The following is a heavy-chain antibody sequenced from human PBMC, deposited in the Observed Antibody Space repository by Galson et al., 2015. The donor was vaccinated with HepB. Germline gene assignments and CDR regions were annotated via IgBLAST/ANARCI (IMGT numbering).Heavy chain of an antibody. V-gene: IGHV1-46*01. J-gene: IGHJ4*02. CDR2: INPRGGVT. Sequence: VKVSCKASGYTFTSYYIHWVRQAPGQGLEWMGIINPRGGVTSNAQKFQGRVTMTRDTSTSTVYMELSSLRSDDTAVYFCARERAAGDNYFDYWGQGTLVTVSS. CDR3: ARERAAGDNYFDY. CDR1: GYTFTSYY.